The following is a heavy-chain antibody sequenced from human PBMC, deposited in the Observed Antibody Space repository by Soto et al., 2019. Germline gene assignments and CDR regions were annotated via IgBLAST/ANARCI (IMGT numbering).Heavy chain of an antibody. J-gene: IGHJ6*02. Sequence: GGSLRLSCAASGFTFSRYGMHWVRQAPGKGLEWVAVISYDGSNKYYADSVKGRFTISRDNSKNTLYLQMNSLRAEDTAVYYCAKDPLYCSSTSCHTPLYYYGMDVWGQGTTVTVSS. CDR1: GFTFSRYG. CDR3: AKDPLYCSSTSCHTPLYYYGMDV. CDR2: ISYDGSNK. D-gene: IGHD2-2*02. V-gene: IGHV3-30*18.